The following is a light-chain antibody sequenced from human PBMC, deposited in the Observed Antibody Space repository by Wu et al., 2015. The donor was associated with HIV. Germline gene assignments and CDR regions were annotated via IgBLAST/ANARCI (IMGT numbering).Light chain of an antibody. CDR2: GAS. V-gene: IGKV1-8*01. Sequence: IRMTQSPSSLSASTGDTVNITCQTSQHIRSSLAWYRQKPEKAPELLIYGASNLHRGVPSRFSGSGSGTGFTLTISCLHSEDLATFYXQQYDTYPFTFGGGPRWTSN. CDR3: QQYDTYPFT. CDR1: QHIRSS. J-gene: IGKJ4*01.